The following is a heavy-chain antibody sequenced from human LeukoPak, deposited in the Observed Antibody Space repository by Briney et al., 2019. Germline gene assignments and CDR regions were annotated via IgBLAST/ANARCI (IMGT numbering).Heavy chain of an antibody. V-gene: IGHV1-3*01. CDR1: GYTFTTYA. CDR2: INAGKGNT. D-gene: IGHD3-22*01. J-gene: IGHJ1*01. Sequence: ASVKVSCKASGYTFTTYAIHWVCQAPGQRPEWMGWINAGKGNTKYSQKFQGRVTITRDTSASTAYMELNSLSSEDTAVYYCARVPLSDPSGHYYPHWGQGTLVTVSS. CDR3: ARVPLSDPSGHYYPH.